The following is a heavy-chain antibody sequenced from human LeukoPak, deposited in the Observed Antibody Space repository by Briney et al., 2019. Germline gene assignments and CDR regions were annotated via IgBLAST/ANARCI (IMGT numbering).Heavy chain of an antibody. CDR1: GFTFSSYW. CDR3: AKDQGLWFGEVSNGMDV. J-gene: IGHJ6*02. D-gene: IGHD3-10*01. V-gene: IGHV3-74*01. Sequence: PGGSLRLSCAASGFTFSSYWMHWVRQAPGKGLVWVSRINSDGSSTSYADSVKGRFTISRDNSKNTLYLQMNSLRAEDTAVYYCAKDQGLWFGEVSNGMDVWGQGTTVTVSS. CDR2: INSDGSST.